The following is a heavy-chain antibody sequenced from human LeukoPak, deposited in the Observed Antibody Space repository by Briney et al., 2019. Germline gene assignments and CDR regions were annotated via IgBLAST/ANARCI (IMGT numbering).Heavy chain of an antibody. D-gene: IGHD5-18*01. CDR2: ISGSGTYI. J-gene: IGHJ4*02. Sequence: GGSLRLSCAASGFTFSDYSMNWVRQAPGKGLEWVSSISGSGTYIYYADSMKGRITISRDNAKNSLYLQMHNLRAEDTAVYYCAKEVWVQLWLRGTRFDYWGQGTLVTVSS. CDR3: AKEVWVQLWLRGTRFDY. V-gene: IGHV3-21*04. CDR1: GFTFSDYS.